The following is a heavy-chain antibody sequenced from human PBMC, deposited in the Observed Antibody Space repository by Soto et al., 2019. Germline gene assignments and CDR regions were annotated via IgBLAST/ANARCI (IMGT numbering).Heavy chain of an antibody. CDR3: ARGDRGAFDL. CDR1: GFTFSYYW. Sequence: EVQLVESGGGLVRPGGSLRLSCAASGFTFSYYWMHWVRQAPGKGLVWVSRIHSDGSSTTYADFVKGRFIISRDNARNTVELQMTSVRVEDTAVYYCARGDRGAFDLWGQGPVVTVSS. V-gene: IGHV3-74*01. D-gene: IGHD1-26*01. CDR2: IHSDGSST. J-gene: IGHJ3*01.